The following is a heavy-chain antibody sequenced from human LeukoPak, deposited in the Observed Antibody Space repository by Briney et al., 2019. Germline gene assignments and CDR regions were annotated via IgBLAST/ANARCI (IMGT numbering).Heavy chain of an antibody. D-gene: IGHD4-23*01. CDR1: EFSFSSYS. J-gene: IGHJ5*02. Sequence: GGSLRLSCAGSEFSFSSYSMTWVRQAPGKGLEWVSYISSTASSIYYADSVKGRFTISRDNAKNSLYLQMNSLRAEDTAVYYCARDVTYHGGDWFDPWSQGTLVTVSS. CDR2: ISSTASSI. V-gene: IGHV3-48*04. CDR3: ARDVTYHGGDWFDP.